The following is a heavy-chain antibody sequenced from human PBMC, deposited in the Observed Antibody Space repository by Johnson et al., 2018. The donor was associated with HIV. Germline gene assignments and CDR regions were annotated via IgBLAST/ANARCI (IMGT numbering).Heavy chain of an antibody. V-gene: IGHV3-53*01. CDR3: ARDRAWNYEGAFDI. CDR1: GFTVSSNY. Sequence: EVQLVESGGGVVQPGRSLRLSCAASGFTVSSNYMSWVRQAPGKGLEWVSVIYSGGSTYYADSVKGRFTISRDNSKNTLYLQMNSLRAEDTAVYYCARDRAWNYEGAFDIWGQGTMVTVSS. J-gene: IGHJ3*02. CDR2: IYSGGST. D-gene: IGHD1-7*01.